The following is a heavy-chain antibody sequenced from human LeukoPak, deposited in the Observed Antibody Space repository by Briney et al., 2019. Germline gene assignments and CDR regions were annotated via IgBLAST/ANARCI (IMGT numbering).Heavy chain of an antibody. J-gene: IGHJ1*01. Sequence: ASVKVSCKASGYTFTSYAMNWVRQAPGQGLEWMGWINTNTGNPTYAQGFTGRFVFSLDTSVSTAYLQISSLKAEDTAVYYCARAPPSRLLRYFDWLWGREGFQHWGQGTLVTVSS. CDR2: INTNTGNP. D-gene: IGHD3-9*01. CDR1: GYTFTSYA. V-gene: IGHV7-4-1*02. CDR3: ARAPPSRLLRYFDWLWGREGFQH.